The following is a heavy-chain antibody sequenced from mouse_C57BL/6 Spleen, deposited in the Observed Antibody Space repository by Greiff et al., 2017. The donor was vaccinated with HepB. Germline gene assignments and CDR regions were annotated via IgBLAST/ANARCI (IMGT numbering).Heavy chain of an antibody. CDR1: GYTFTSYW. Sequence: QVQLKQPGAELVKPGASVKLSCKASGYTFTSYWMHWVKQRPGQGLEWIGMIHPNSGSTNYNEKFKSKATLTVDKSSSTAYMQLSSLTSEDSAVYYCAAIYYYYSYYAMDYWGQGTSVTVSS. J-gene: IGHJ4*01. D-gene: IGHD2-4*01. V-gene: IGHV1-64*01. CDR3: AAIYYYYSYYAMDY. CDR2: IHPNSGST.